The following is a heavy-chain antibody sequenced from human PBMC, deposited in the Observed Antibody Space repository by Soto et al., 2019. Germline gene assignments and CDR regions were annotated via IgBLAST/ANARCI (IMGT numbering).Heavy chain of an antibody. CDR3: ARATYYSDTGGSPPLDY. Sequence: SETLSLTCTVSGGCITSGDYYWTWIRQPPGKGLEWIGYIYYSGSANYNPSLKSRVTISVDTSRNQFPLKLNSVTAADTAVYFCARATYYSDTGGSPPLDYWGQGTLVTVSS. CDR2: IYYSGSA. J-gene: IGHJ4*02. V-gene: IGHV4-30-4*01. CDR1: GGCITSGDYY. D-gene: IGHD3-22*01.